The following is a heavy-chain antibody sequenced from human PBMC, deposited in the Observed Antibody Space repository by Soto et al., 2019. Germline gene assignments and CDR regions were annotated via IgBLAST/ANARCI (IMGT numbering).Heavy chain of an antibody. V-gene: IGHV3-48*01. CDR2: ISSSSSTI. CDR1: GFTFSSYS. J-gene: IGHJ3*02. D-gene: IGHD2-21*01. Sequence: PGGSLRLSCAASGFTFSSYSMNWVRQAPGKGLEWVSYISSSSSTIYYADSVKGRFTISRDNAKNSLYLQMNSLRAEDTAVYYCARGHSVGRRARAFDIWGQGTMVTVSS. CDR3: ARGHSVGRRARAFDI.